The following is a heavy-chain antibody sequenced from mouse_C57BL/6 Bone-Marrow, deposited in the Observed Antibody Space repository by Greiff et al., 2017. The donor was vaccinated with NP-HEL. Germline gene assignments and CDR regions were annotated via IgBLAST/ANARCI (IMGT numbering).Heavy chain of an antibody. CDR3: TTEEYYAMDY. V-gene: IGHV14-4*01. CDR1: GFNIKDDY. J-gene: IGHJ4*01. Sequence: EVMLVESGAELVRPGASVKLSCTASGFNIKDDYMPWVKQRPEQGLEWIGWIDPENGDTEYASKFQGKATITADTSSNTAYLQLSSLTSEDTAVYYCTTEEYYAMDYWGQGTSVTVSS. CDR2: IDPENGDT.